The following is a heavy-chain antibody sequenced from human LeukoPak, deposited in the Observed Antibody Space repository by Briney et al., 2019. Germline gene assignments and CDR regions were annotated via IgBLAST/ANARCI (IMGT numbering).Heavy chain of an antibody. CDR1: GYTFTSYG. V-gene: IGHV1-8*01. J-gene: IGHJ4*02. Sequence: ASVTVSCKASGYTFTSYGINWVRQATGQGLEWMGWMNPNSGNTGYAQKFQGRVTMTRNTSISTAYMELSSLRSEDTAVYYCARGHSGYYYGSGSYYNNWGQGTLVTVSS. D-gene: IGHD3-10*01. CDR2: MNPNSGNT. CDR3: ARGHSGYYYGSGSYYNN.